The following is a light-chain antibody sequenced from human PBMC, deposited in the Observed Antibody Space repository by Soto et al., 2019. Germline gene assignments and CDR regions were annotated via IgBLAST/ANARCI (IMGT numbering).Light chain of an antibody. CDR2: DVG. CDR1: SSDVGGYNY. CDR3: SSYTSSSTLGV. V-gene: IGLV2-11*01. J-gene: IGLJ2*01. Sequence: QSALTQPRSVSGSPGQSVTISCTGTSSDVGGYNYVSWYQQHPGKAPKLMIYDVGKRPSGVPDRFSGSKSDNTASLTISGLQAEDEADYYCSSYTSSSTLGVFGGGTKVTVL.